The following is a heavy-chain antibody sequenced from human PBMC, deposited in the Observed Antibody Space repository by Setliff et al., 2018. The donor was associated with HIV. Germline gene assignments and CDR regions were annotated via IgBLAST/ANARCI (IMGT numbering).Heavy chain of an antibody. J-gene: IGHJ4*02. CDR1: GFSLSSNG. CDR3: VRGIVGASVFNY. V-gene: IGHV3-30*02. D-gene: IGHD1-26*01. CDR2: IRYDGNNK. Sequence: GSLRLSCEASGFSLSSNGMHWVRQAPGKGLEWVAFIRYDGNNKNYADSVKGRFTTSRDNSKNTLYLQMNGLRAEDTAVYYCVRGIVGASVFNYWGQGTQVTVSS.